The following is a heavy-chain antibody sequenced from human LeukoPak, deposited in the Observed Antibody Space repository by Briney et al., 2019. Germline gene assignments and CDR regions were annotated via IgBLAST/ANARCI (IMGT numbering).Heavy chain of an antibody. CDR3: ARDQEGQIGTWAEMDRSDY. J-gene: IGHJ4*02. CDR2: ISSSSSTI. CDR1: GFTFNSYS. Sequence: PGGSLRLSCAASGFTFNSYSMSWVRQAPGKGLEWVSYISSSSSTIYYADSVKGRFTISRDNAKNSLYLQMNSLRDEDTAVYYCARDQEGQIGTWAEMDRSDYWGQGTLVTVSS. V-gene: IGHV3-48*02. D-gene: IGHD1-26*01.